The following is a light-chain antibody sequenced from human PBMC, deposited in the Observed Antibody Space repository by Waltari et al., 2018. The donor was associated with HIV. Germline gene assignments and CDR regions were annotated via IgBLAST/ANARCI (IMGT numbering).Light chain of an antibody. CDR2: EDD. Sequence: QSVLTQPPSVSAAPGQKVSISCSGRTSNIGDNVLSWFQQFPGTAPKLLIYEDDKRPSGIPDRFTGFKSGTSATLVITGLQTGDEAVYYCGTWDTSLSAVVFGGGTNLTVL. CDR3: GTWDTSLSAVV. J-gene: IGLJ3*02. V-gene: IGLV1-51*02. CDR1: TSNIGDNV.